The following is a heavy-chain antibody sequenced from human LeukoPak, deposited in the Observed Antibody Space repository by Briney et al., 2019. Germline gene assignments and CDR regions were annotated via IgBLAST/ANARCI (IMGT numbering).Heavy chain of an antibody. J-gene: IGHJ6*03. CDR3: ARVAGTLYGDYAYYYYYMDV. D-gene: IGHD4-17*01. Sequence: SVTVSFKASGGTFISYAISWVRQAPGQGLEWMGGIIPIFGTANYARKFQGRVTITTDESTSTAYMELSSLRSEDTAVYYCARVAGTLYGDYAYYYYYMDVWGKGTTVTVSS. V-gene: IGHV1-69*05. CDR2: IIPIFGTA. CDR1: GGTFISYA.